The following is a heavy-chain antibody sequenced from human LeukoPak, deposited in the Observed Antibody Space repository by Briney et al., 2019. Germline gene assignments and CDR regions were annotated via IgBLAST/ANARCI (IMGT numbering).Heavy chain of an antibody. D-gene: IGHD5-18*01. CDR3: ARDRQRGYSYGFDY. J-gene: IGHJ4*02. V-gene: IGHV3-30*02. CDR2: IRFDGVNK. Sequence: GGSLRLSCAASAFTFSAYGMHWVRQTPGKGLEWVAFIRFDGVNKYYADSVKGRFTISRDNSKNTLYLEMNSLRAEDTAVYYCARDRQRGYSYGFDYWGQGTLVTVSS. CDR1: AFTFSAYG.